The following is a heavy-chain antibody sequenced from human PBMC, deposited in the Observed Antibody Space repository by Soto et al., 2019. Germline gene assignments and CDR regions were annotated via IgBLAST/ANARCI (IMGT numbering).Heavy chain of an antibody. Sequence: SETLSLTCAVYGGSFSGYYWSWIRQPPGKGLEWIGEINHSGSTNYNPSLKSRVTISVDTSKNQFSLKLSSVTAADTAVYYCARPKYYDILTGHWLYGMDVWGQGTTVTVSS. V-gene: IGHV4-34*01. J-gene: IGHJ6*02. CDR3: ARPKYYDILTGHWLYGMDV. CDR2: INHSGST. D-gene: IGHD3-9*01. CDR1: GGSFSGYY.